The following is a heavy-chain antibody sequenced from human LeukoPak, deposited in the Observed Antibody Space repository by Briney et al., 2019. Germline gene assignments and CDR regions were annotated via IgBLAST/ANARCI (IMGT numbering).Heavy chain of an antibody. D-gene: IGHD4-17*01. Sequence: SETLSLTCTVSGDSITITNYYWAWIRQPPGKGLEWIGSIYYSGSTYYNPSLKSRVTISVDTSKNQFSLKLTSATAADTAVYYCARHGPIYGDLDYWGQGTLVTVSS. CDR1: GDSITITNYY. CDR3: ARHGPIYGDLDY. CDR2: IYYSGST. V-gene: IGHV4-39*01. J-gene: IGHJ4*02.